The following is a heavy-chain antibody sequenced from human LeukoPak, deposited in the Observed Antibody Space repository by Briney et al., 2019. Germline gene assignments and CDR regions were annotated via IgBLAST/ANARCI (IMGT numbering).Heavy chain of an antibody. CDR1: GGTFSSYA. V-gene: IGHV1-69*05. Sequence: SVKVSCKASGGTFSSYAISWVRQAPGQGLEWMGRIIPIFGTANYAQKFQGRVTITTGESTSTAYMELSSLRSEDTAVYYCARGYYYDSSGYYTPVYYFDYWGQGTLVTVSS. CDR3: ARGYYYDSSGYYTPVYYFDY. CDR2: IIPIFGTA. D-gene: IGHD3-22*01. J-gene: IGHJ4*02.